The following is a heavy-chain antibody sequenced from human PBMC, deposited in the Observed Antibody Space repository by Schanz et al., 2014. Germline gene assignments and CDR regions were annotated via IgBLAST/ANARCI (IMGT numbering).Heavy chain of an antibody. J-gene: IGHJ6*02. CDR1: GFTFRDYY. D-gene: IGHD2-15*01. CDR3: AKARRKSNCSGGRCFHYSYYGMDV. V-gene: IGHV3-11*03. CDR2: ISSGSSYA. Sequence: VQLLESGGGLVQPGGSLRLSCAASGFTFRDYYMSWIRQAPGKGLEWVSDISSGSSYANYADSVKGRFTISRDNAKNSLYLQMNSMRAEDTAVYYCAKARRKSNCSGGRCFHYSYYGMDVWGQGPTVTVSS.